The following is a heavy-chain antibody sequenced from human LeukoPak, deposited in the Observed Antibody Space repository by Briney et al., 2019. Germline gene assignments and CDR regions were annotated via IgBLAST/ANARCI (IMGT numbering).Heavy chain of an antibody. J-gene: IGHJ6*03. CDR2: IRSKAYGGTT. V-gene: IGHV3-49*04. CDR1: GFTFGDYA. D-gene: IGHD5-12*01. CDR3: TRTVATIPYYYYYMDV. Sequence: AGGSLRLSCTASGFTFGDYAMSWVRQAPGKGLEWVGFIRSKAYGGTTEYAASVKGRFTISRDDSKSVAYLQMNSLKTEDTAVYYCTRTVATIPYYYYYMDVWGKGTTVTISS.